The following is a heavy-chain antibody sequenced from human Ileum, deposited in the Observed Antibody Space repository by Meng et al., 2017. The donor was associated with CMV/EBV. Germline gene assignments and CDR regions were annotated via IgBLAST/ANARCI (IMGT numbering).Heavy chain of an antibody. D-gene: IGHD3-10*01. J-gene: IGHJ3*02. CDR3: AKDRVVRGVMGAFDI. V-gene: IGHV3-23*01. CDR1: GFTFSSYA. CDR2: ISGSGDST. Sequence: SGFTFSSYALSWVRQAPGKGLEWVSGISGSGDSTYYEDSVKGRFTISRDNSKNTMYLQMNSLRAEDTAIYYCAKDRVVRGVMGAFDIWGQGTMVTVSS.